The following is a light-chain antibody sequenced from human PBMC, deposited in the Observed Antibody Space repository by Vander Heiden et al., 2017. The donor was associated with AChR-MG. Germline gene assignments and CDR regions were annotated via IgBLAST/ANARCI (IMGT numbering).Light chain of an antibody. J-gene: IGKJ1*01. CDR2: GAS. CDR3: QQECSSPQT. CDR1: QSVSSSY. V-gene: IGKV3-20*01. Sequence: EIVLTQSPGTLSLSPGERATLSCRASQSVSSSYLAWYQQKPGQAPRLLIYGASSRATGIPDRFSGSGSGTDFTLTISRLEPEDLAVYYCQQECSSPQTFGQGTKVEIK.